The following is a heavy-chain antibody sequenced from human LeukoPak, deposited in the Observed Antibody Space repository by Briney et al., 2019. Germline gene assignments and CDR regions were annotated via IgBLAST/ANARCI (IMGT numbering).Heavy chain of an antibody. D-gene: IGHD6-13*01. Sequence: SETLSLTCTVSGGSISSYYWSWIRQPPGKGLEWIGYIYYSGSTNYSPSLKSRLTISVDTSKNQFSLKLNSVTAADTAVYYCARTYGSSGLGYFDLWGRGTLVTASS. CDR1: GGSISSYY. J-gene: IGHJ2*01. CDR2: IYYSGST. CDR3: ARTYGSSGLGYFDL. V-gene: IGHV4-59*01.